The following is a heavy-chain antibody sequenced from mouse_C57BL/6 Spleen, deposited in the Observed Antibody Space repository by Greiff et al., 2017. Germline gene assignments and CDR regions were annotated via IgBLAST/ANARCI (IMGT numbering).Heavy chain of an antibody. D-gene: IGHD1-1*01. CDR3: ARGYYGSSYDYAMDY. CDR2: INPNNGGT. Sequence: VQLQQPGAELVRPGASVKIPCKASGYTFTDYNMDWVKQSHGQSLEWIGDINPNNGGTIYNQKFKGKATLTVDQSSITTYMRLRSLTSEDTAVYYCARGYYGSSYDYAMDYWGQGTSVTGSS. CDR1: GYTFTDYN. J-gene: IGHJ4*01. V-gene: IGHV1-18*01.